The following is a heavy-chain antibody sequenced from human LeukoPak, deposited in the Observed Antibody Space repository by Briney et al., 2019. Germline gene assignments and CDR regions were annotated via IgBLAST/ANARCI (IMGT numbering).Heavy chain of an antibody. CDR2: FDPEDGET. CDR3: ATFSTVRGLRY. CDR1: GYTLTELS. Sequence: ASVKVSCKVSGYTLTELSMHWVRQAPGKGLEWMGGFDPEDGETIYAQKCQGRDTMTEDTSTDTAYIGLSSLRSEDTAVYYCATFSTVRGLRYWGQGTLVTVSS. J-gene: IGHJ4*02. D-gene: IGHD4-11*01. V-gene: IGHV1-24*01.